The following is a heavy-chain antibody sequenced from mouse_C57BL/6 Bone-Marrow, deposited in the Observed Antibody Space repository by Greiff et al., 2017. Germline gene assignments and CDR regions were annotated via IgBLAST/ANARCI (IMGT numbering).Heavy chain of an antibody. D-gene: IGHD2-4*01. Sequence: EVQLQQSGPELVKPGASVKISCKASGYTFTDYYMNWVKQSHGKSLEWIGDINPNNGGTSYNQKFKGKATLTVDKSSSTAYMELRSLTSEDSAVYYCARYYDYDDDYWGQGTTLTVSS. CDR2: INPNNGGT. J-gene: IGHJ2*01. V-gene: IGHV1-26*01. CDR3: ARYYDYDDDY. CDR1: GYTFTDYY.